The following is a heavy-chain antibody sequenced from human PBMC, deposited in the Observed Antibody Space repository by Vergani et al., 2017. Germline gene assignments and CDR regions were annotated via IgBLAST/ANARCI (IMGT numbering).Heavy chain of an antibody. CDR1: GDSVSSNSAA. D-gene: IGHD6-19*01. CDR2: TYYRSKCYN. V-gene: IGHV6-1*01. Sequence: QVQLQQSGPGLVKPSQTLSLTCAISGDSVSSNSAAWNWIRQSPSRGLEWLGRTYYRSKCYNDYAVSVKSRITINPDTSKNQFSLQLNSVTPEDTAVYYCARAMQLEPWLVTYYYGMDVWGQGTTVTVSS. J-gene: IGHJ6*02. CDR3: ARAMQLEPWLVTYYYGMDV.